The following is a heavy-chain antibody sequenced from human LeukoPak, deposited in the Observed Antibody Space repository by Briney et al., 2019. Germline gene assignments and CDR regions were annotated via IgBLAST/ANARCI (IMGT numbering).Heavy chain of an antibody. CDR3: AKLAGDWQQLPY. CDR1: GFAFSNYA. CDR2: ISDSGDRK. Sequence: GGSLRLSCAASGFAFSNYAMSWVRQPPGKGLEWVSSISDSGDRKYYADSVKGRFTISRDNSRNTLCLQMNSLGAEDTAIFYCAKLAGDWQQLPYWGQGTLVTVSS. D-gene: IGHD6-13*01. J-gene: IGHJ4*02. V-gene: IGHV3-23*01.